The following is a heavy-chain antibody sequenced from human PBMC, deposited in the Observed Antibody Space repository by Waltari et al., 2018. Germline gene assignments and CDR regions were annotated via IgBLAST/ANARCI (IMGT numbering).Heavy chain of an antibody. CDR3: ARHLYSIDYLELAK. V-gene: IGHV3-23*01. CDR1: GFTFSSYA. D-gene: IGHD3-22*01. J-gene: IGHJ4*02. CDR2: ISDSGVIT. Sequence: DEHLLESGGGLAQPGGSLRLSCAASGFTFSSYAMSWVRQAPGKGLEWVSGISDSGVITKYADSVKGRFTVSRDNSKNTVFLHLNSLRAEDTAFYYCARHLYSIDYLELAKWGQGTLVTVSS.